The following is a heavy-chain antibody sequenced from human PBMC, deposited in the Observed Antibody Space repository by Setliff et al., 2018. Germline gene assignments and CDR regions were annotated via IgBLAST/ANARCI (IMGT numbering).Heavy chain of an antibody. CDR3: AKDISRYYYGMDV. Sequence: GESLKISCAASGFTFDDYAMHWVRQAPGKGLEWVSLISWDGGSTYYADSVKGRFTISRGNSKNSLYLQMNSLRAEDTALYYCAKDISRYYYGMDVWGQGTTVTVSS. CDR2: ISWDGGST. J-gene: IGHJ6*02. CDR1: GFTFDDYA. V-gene: IGHV3-43D*04.